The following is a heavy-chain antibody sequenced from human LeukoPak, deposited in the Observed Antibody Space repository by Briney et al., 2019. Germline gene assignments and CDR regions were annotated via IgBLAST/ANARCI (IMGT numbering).Heavy chain of an antibody. V-gene: IGHV3-33*01. CDR3: ARDSCGSPSCFDY. Sequence: GGSLRLSCTASGFTFSSYGMHWVRQAPGRGLEWVAAIQYDGSIEYYADSVKGRYTISRDQSKNTLFLQVNSLRAEDTAVYYCARDSCGSPSCFDYWGQGTLVTVSS. CDR1: GFTFSSYG. CDR2: IQYDGSIE. J-gene: IGHJ4*02. D-gene: IGHD2-2*01.